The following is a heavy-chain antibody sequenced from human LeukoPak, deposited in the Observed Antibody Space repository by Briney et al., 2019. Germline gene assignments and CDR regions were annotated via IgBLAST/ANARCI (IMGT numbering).Heavy chain of an antibody. CDR3: ARTYSSYGSDSEFDY. J-gene: IGHJ4*02. CDR1: GYTFSNYG. D-gene: IGHD6-25*01. CDR2: ISTKKSYT. V-gene: IGHV1-18*01. Sequence: ASVKVSCKATGYTFSNYGLTWVRQAPGQGLEWMGWISTKKSYTNYAQKFQGRVTMTTDTSTTTAYMELRSLTYGDTAVYYCARTYSSYGSDSEFDYWGQGTLVTVSS.